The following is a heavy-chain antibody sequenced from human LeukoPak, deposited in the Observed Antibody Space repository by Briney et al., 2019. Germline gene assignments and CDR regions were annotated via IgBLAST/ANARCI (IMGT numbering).Heavy chain of an antibody. D-gene: IGHD3-10*01. CDR2: ISGSGGST. CDR3: ARDDRRLLWFGELPTPGNNWFDP. CDR1: GFTFSSYA. Sequence: GGSLRLSCAASGFTFSSYAMSWVRQAPGKGLEWVSAISGSGGSTYYADSVKGRFTISRDNSKNTLYLQMNSLRAEDTAVYYCARDDRRLLWFGELPTPGNNWFDPWGQGTLVTVSS. J-gene: IGHJ5*02. V-gene: IGHV3-23*01.